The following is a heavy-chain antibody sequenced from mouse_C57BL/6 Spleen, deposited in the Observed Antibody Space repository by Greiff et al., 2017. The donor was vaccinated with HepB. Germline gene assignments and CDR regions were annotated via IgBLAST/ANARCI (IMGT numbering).Heavy chain of an antibody. J-gene: IGHJ2*01. V-gene: IGHV1-61*01. CDR2: IYPSDSET. Sequence: QVQLKQPGAELVRPGSSVKLSCKASGYTFTSYWMDWVKQRPGQGLEWIGNIYPSDSETHYNQKFKDKATLTVDKSSSTAYMQLSSLTSEDSAVYYCARLDDYFDYWGQGTTLTVSS. CDR1: GYTFTSYW. CDR3: ARLDDYFDY. D-gene: IGHD2-3*01.